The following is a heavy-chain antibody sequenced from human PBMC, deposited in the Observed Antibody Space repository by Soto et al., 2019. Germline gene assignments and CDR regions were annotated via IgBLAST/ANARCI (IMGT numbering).Heavy chain of an antibody. V-gene: IGHV3-33*05. J-gene: IGHJ4*02. CDR1: GFTFRSYV. Sequence: QVHLVESGGGVVQPGTSLRLSCVGSGFTFRSYVIHWVRQAPGKGLEWVALTSYDGSNNFYGDSVKGRFTISRHNSRNTVELQMDSLRFGDTALHYCARWGTTGGLDVWGQGTLVSVSS. CDR3: ARWGTTGGLDV. CDR2: TSYDGSNN. D-gene: IGHD3-16*01.